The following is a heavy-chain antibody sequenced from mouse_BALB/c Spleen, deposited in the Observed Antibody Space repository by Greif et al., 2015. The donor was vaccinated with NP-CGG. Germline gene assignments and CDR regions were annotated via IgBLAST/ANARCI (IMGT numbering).Heavy chain of an antibody. CDR3: ARYDYDYAMDY. CDR2: ILPGSGST. D-gene: IGHD2-4*01. V-gene: IGHV1-9*01. CDR1: GYTFSSYW. Sequence: QVQLQQSGAELMKPGASVKISCKATGYTFSSYWIEWVKQRPGHGLEWIGEILPGSGSTNYNEKFKGKATFTADTSSNTAYMQLSSLTSEDSAVYYCARYDYDYAMDYWGQGTSVTVSS. J-gene: IGHJ4*01.